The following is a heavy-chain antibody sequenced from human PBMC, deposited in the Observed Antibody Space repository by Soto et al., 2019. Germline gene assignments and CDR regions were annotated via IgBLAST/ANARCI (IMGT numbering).Heavy chain of an antibody. D-gene: IGHD2-21*02. CDR3: ARRRYCGADCYSKYYYGMDF. J-gene: IGHJ6*02. V-gene: IGHV1-69*02. CDR1: GSTFSSYT. Sequence: QVQLVQSGAEVKKPGSSVKVSCRASGSTFSSYTVSWVRQAPGQGLEWMGRLIPVLGVTNYAQKFKGRVTITADKSKTTAYMELSSLRSGDTAIYYCARRRYCGADCYSKYYYGMDFWGQGTTVTVSS. CDR2: LIPVLGVT.